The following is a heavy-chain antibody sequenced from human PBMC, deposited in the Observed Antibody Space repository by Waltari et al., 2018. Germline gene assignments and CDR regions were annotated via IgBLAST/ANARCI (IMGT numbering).Heavy chain of an antibody. CDR1: GGSISSSSYY. CDR2: IYYSGST. J-gene: IGHJ3*02. Sequence: QLQLQESGPGLVKPSETLSLTCTVSGGSISSSSYYWGWIRQPPGKGLEWIGSIYYSGSTYYNPSLKSRVTISVDTSKNQFSLKLSSVTAADTAVYYCARRDYGGSFHAFDIWGQGTMVTVSS. D-gene: IGHD2-15*01. CDR3: ARRDYGGSFHAFDI. V-gene: IGHV4-39*01.